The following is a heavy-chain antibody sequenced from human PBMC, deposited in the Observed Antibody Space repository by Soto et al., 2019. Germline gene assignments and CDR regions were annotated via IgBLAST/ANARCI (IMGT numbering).Heavy chain of an antibody. J-gene: IGHJ4*02. D-gene: IGHD3-22*01. CDR3: TPYYDSSGYNN. CDR1: GFTFSGSA. V-gene: IGHV3-73*01. CDR2: IRSKTNSYAT. Sequence: GGSLRLSCAASGFTFSGSAMHWVRQASGKGLEWVGRIRSKTNSYATAYAASVKGRFTISRDDSKNTAYLQMNSLKTEDTAVYYCTPYYDSSGYNNWGQGTLVTVS.